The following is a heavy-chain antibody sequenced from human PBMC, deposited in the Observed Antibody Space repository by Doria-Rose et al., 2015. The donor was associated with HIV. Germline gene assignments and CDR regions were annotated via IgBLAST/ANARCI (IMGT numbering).Heavy chain of an antibody. Sequence: QVQLQESGPGLVKPSETLSLTCTVSGCSVASGTPYWDLIRPNPRQGLEWIGTIYYGGTTYYNPSLRGRVTISLHTSKNQYSLKLISVTAADTGVYYCAKQAVNWFDPWGQGTLVTVSS. CDR2: IYYGGTT. J-gene: IGHJ5*02. CDR1: GCSVASGTPY. V-gene: IGHV4-39*01. D-gene: IGHD6-25*01. CDR3: AKQAVNWFDP.